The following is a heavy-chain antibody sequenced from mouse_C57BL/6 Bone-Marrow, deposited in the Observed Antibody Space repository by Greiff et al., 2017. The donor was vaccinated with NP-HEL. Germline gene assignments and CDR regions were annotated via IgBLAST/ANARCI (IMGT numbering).Heavy chain of an antibody. Sequence: EVKLMASGGGLVKPGGSLKLSCAASGFTFSDYGMHWVRQAPEQGLDWVAYISSGSSTIYYADPMKGRFPISRVPSTHTLFLQMTSLRSEDTAMDYCARKNGSSYDYAMDYWGQGTSGTVSS. CDR1: GFTFSDYG. CDR2: ISSGSSTI. CDR3: ARKNGSSYDYAMDY. J-gene: IGHJ4*01. V-gene: IGHV5-17*01. D-gene: IGHD1-1*01.